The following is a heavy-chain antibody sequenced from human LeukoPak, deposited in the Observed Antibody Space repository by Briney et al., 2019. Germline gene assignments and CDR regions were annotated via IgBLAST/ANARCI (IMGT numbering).Heavy chain of an antibody. J-gene: IGHJ4*02. CDR3: ARVTMVRGVIDY. V-gene: IGHV4-59*01. Sequence: SETLSLNCTVSGGSISSYYWSWIRQPPGKGLEWIGYIYYSGNTNYNPSLKSRVTISVDTSKNQFSLKLSSVTAADTAVYYCARVTMVRGVIDYWGQGTLVTVSS. CDR1: GGSISSYY. D-gene: IGHD3-10*01. CDR2: IYYSGNT.